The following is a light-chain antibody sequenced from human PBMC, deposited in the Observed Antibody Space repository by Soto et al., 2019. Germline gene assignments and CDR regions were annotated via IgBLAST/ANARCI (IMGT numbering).Light chain of an antibody. CDR1: QSISSY. CDR3: QVSDATWT. V-gene: IGKV1-39*01. CDR2: AAS. Sequence: DIQMTQSPSSLSASVGDRVTITCRASQSISSYLNWYQQKPGKAPKLLIYAASTLQSGVPSRFSGSGSGTDFPLTISSLQPEDFATYYCQVSDATWTFGQGTKVEIK. J-gene: IGKJ1*01.